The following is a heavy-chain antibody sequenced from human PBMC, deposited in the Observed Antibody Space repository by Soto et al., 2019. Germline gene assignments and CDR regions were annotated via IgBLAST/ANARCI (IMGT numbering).Heavy chain of an antibody. Sequence: QLQLQESGPGLVKPSETLSLTCTVSGGSISSSSYYWGWIRQPPGKGLEWIGSIYYSGSTYYNPSLKSRVTISVDTSKNQFSLKLSSVTAADTAVYYCARHGAVAGTREVDYWGQGTLVTVSS. CDR3: ARHGAVAGTREVDY. J-gene: IGHJ4*02. D-gene: IGHD6-19*01. CDR2: IYYSGST. CDR1: GGSISSSSYY. V-gene: IGHV4-39*01.